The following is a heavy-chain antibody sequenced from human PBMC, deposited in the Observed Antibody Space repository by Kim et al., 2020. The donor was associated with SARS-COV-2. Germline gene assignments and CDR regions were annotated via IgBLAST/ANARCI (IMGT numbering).Heavy chain of an antibody. Sequence: GGSLRLSCAASGFTFSSYAMSWVRQAPGKGLEWVSAISGSGGSTYYADSVKGRFTISRDNSKNTLYLQMNSLRAEDTAVYYCAKLRAARLERTDETEFDYWGQGTLVTVSS. CDR2: ISGSGGST. V-gene: IGHV3-23*01. D-gene: IGHD6-6*01. CDR3: AKLRAARLERTDETEFDY. J-gene: IGHJ4*02. CDR1: GFTFSSYA.